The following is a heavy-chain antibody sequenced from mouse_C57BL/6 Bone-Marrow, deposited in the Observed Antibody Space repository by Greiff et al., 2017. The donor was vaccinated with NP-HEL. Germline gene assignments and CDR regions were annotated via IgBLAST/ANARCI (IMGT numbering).Heavy chain of an antibody. CDR3: TREGANWDAYYAMDY. CDR2: ISSGGDYI. D-gene: IGHD4-1*01. CDR1: GFTFSSYA. J-gene: IGHJ4*01. V-gene: IGHV5-9-1*02. Sequence: EVKVVESGEGLVKPGGSLKLSCAASGFTFSSYAMSWVRQTPEKRLEWVAYISSGGDYIYYADTVKGRFTISRDNARNTLYLQMSSLKSEDTAMYYCTREGANWDAYYAMDYWGQGTSVTVSS.